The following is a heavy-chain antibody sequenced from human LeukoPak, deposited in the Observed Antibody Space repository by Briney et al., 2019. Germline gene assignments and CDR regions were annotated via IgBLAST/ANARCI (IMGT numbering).Heavy chain of an antibody. V-gene: IGHV3-7*03. Sequence: GGSLRLSCTASGFTFSTSWMAWVRQTPGRGLEWVANINIDGTVKNHVDSVKGRFTISRDNSKNTLYLQMNSLRAEETALYYASGHGSSSYWGQGTLVAVSS. CDR2: INIDGTVK. CDR3: SGHGSSSY. D-gene: IGHD6-13*01. CDR1: GFTFSTSW. J-gene: IGHJ4*02.